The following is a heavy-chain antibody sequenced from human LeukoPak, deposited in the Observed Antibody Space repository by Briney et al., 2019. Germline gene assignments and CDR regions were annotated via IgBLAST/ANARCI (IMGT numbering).Heavy chain of an antibody. CDR1: GGSISSYY. CDR2: IYYSGST. V-gene: IGHV4-59*01. D-gene: IGHD2-15*01. CDR3: ARVLRYCSGGNCYSGGLGYMDV. Sequence: SETLSLTCTVSGGSISSYYWSWIRQPPGKGLEWIGYIYYSGSTNYNPSLKSRVTISVDTSKNQFSLKLSPVTAADTAVYYCARVLRYCSGGNCYSGGLGYMDVWGKGTTVTISS. J-gene: IGHJ6*03.